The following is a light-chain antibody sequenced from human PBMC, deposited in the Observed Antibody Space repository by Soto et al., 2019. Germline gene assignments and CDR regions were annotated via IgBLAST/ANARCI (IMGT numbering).Light chain of an antibody. V-gene: IGKV1-5*03. CDR3: QHYYDHSCT. Sequence: DIQMTQSPSTLSASVGDRVTITCRASQGIGDWLAWFQQKPGKAPKLLIYKASKLESGVPSTFSGSASGTEFTLTISSLQPDDSASYYCQHYYDHSCTFGQGTKVEIK. J-gene: IGKJ1*01. CDR1: QGIGDW. CDR2: KAS.